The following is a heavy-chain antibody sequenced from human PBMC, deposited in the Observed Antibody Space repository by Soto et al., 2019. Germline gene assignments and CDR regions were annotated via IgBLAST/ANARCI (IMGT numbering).Heavy chain of an antibody. J-gene: IGHJ5*02. D-gene: IGHD3-10*01. Sequence: LSLSCTVSGGSIISYYWSWIRQPPGKGLEWIGYIYYSGSTNYNPSLKSRVTISVDTSKNQFSLKLSSVTAADTAVYYCARSGPRGLNHNWFDPWGQGTLVTVSS. CDR3: ARSGPRGLNHNWFDP. CDR2: IYYSGST. CDR1: GGSIISYY. V-gene: IGHV4-59*01.